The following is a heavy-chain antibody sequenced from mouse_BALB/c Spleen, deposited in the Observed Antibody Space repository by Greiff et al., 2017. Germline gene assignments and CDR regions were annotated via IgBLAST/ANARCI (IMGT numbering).Heavy chain of an antibody. Sequence: EVKLMESGGGLVQPGGSRKLSCAASGFTFSSFGMHWVRQAPEKGLEWVAYISSGSSTIYYADTVKGRFTISRDNPKNTLFLQMTSLRSEDTAMYYCARSATMITTRGYAMDYWGQGTSVTVSS. CDR2: ISSGSSTI. V-gene: IGHV5-17*02. D-gene: IGHD2-4*01. CDR1: GFTFSSFG. CDR3: ARSATMITTRGYAMDY. J-gene: IGHJ4*01.